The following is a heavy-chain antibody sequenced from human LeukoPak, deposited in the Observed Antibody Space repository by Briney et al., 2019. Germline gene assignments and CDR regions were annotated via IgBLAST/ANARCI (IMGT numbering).Heavy chain of an antibody. V-gene: IGHV3-53*01. CDR2: IYSGGST. CDR3: ASSSGSYAPFDY. Sequence: EAGGSLRLSCAASGFTVSSNYMSWVRQAPGKGLEWVSVIYSGGSTYYADSVKGRFTISRDNSKNTLYLQMNSLRAEDTAVYYCASSSGSYAPFDYWGQGTLVTVSS. CDR1: GFTVSSNY. J-gene: IGHJ4*02. D-gene: IGHD1-26*01.